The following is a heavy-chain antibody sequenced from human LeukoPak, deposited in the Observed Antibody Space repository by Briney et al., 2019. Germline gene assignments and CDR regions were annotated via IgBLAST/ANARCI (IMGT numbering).Heavy chain of an antibody. J-gene: IGHJ4*02. D-gene: IGHD3-10*01. CDR2: ISYDGSNK. Sequence: GRSLRLSCAASGFTFSSYGMHWVRQAPGKRLEWVAVISYDGSNKYYADSVKGRFTISRDNSKNTLYLQMNSLRAEDTAVYYCAKGAYGSGSYFPFDYWGQGTLVTVSS. CDR3: AKGAYGSGSYFPFDY. V-gene: IGHV3-30*18. CDR1: GFTFSSYG.